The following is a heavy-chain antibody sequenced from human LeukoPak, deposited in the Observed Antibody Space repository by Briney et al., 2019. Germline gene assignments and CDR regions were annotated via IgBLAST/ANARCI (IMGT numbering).Heavy chain of an antibody. CDR1: GYTFTNYA. J-gene: IGHJ5*02. CDR3: ARDRGYSSGFNCNWFDP. V-gene: IGHV7-4-1*02. CDR2: INTNTGNP. Sequence: ASVTVSCTASGYTFTNYAMNWVRQAPGQGLEWMGWINTNTGNPTNAQGFTGRFVFSLDTSVSTAYLQISSLKAEDTAVYYCARDRGYSSGFNCNWFDPWGQGTLVTVSS. D-gene: IGHD2-15*01.